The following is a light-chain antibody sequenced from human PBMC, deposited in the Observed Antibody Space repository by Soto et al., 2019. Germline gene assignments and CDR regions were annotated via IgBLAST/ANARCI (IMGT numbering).Light chain of an antibody. J-gene: IGKJ2*01. CDR2: DAS. V-gene: IGKV1-33*01. Sequence: DIQMTQSPSSLSASVGDRVSITCQASQDITNFLNWYQQKPGKATTLLINDASNLETWIPSRFSGSGSGTDVTFTISSLQPEEVATYYCQQYESLPHTFGPGTNLEIK. CDR1: QDITNF. CDR3: QQYESLPHT.